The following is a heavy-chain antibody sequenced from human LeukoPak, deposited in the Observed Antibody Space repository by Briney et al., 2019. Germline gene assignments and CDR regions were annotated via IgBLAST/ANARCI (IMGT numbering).Heavy chain of an antibody. D-gene: IGHD3-3*01. CDR3: ARHPYYDFWSGYSGDLNWFDP. CDR1: GGSISSYY. CDR2: IYYSGST. J-gene: IGHJ5*02. V-gene: IGHV4-59*08. Sequence: SETLSLTCTVSGGSISSYYWSWIRQPPGKGLEWIGYIYYSGSTNYNPSLKSRVTISVDTSKNQFSLKLGSVTAADTAVYYCARHPYYDFWSGYSGDLNWFDPWGQGALVTVSS.